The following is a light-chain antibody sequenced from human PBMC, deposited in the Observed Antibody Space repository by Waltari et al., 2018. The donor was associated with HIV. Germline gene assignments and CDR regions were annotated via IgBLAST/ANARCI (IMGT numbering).Light chain of an antibody. J-gene: IGKJ1*01. Sequence: IVMTQSPDSLAVSLGERATINFKSSQNVLYSSNNKNYLAWYQQKPRQPPKLLIYWASTRASGVPERFSGSGSGTDFTLTISSLQAEDVAIYYCQQYLNTPWTFGQGTKVEVK. CDR3: QQYLNTPWT. CDR2: WAS. V-gene: IGKV4-1*01. CDR1: QNVLYSSNNKNY.